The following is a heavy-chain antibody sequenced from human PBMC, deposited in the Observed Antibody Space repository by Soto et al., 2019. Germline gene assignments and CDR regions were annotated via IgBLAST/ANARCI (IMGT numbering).Heavy chain of an antibody. V-gene: IGHV4-31*03. J-gene: IGHJ4*02. Sequence: TSETLSLTCTVSGGSISSGGYYWSWVRQHPGKGLEWIGYIYYSGSTYYNPSLKSRVTISVDTSKNQFSLKLSSVTAADTAVYYCASFGSGSYQYYFDYWGQGTLVTVSS. CDR2: IYYSGST. CDR1: GGSISSGGYY. CDR3: ASFGSGSYQYYFDY. D-gene: IGHD3-10*01.